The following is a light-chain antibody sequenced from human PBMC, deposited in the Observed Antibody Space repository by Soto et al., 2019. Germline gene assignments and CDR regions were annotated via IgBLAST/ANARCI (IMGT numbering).Light chain of an antibody. CDR3: KSYAGSNTYV. V-gene: IGLV2-8*01. J-gene: IGLJ1*01. Sequence: QSVLTQPPSASGSPGQSVTISCTGTKHDIGVYDFVSWYQHHPGKAPRLIIYEVVQRPSGVPDRFSGSKSGNTASLTVSGLQAADEADYFCKSYAGSNTYVFGSGTKPTVL. CDR2: EVV. CDR1: KHDIGVYDF.